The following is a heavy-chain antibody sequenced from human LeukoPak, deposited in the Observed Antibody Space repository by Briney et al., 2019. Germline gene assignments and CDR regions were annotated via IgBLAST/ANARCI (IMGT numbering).Heavy chain of an antibody. D-gene: IGHD3-22*01. CDR2: IYHSGST. J-gene: IGHJ4*02. Sequence: SETLSLTCTVSGGSISAYYWSWIRQPPGKGLEWIGYIYHSGSTYHNPSLKSRVAISLDTSKKQFSLKLSSVTAADTAVYYCARGTYYYDNSGHYDHYIDSWGQGTLVTVSS. CDR1: GGSISAYY. CDR3: ARGTYYYDNSGHYDHYIDS. V-gene: IGHV4-59*01.